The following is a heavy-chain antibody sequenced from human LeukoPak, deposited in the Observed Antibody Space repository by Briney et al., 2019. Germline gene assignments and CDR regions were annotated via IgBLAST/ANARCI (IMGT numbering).Heavy chain of an antibody. CDR2: ISSSSSYI. D-gene: IGHD3-3*01. CDR1: GFTFSSYS. V-gene: IGHV3-21*01. CDR3: AKGFTGDFWSGSETWFDP. J-gene: IGHJ5*02. Sequence: GGSLRLSCAASGFTFSSYSMNWVRQAPGKGLEWVSSISSSSSYIYYADSVKGRFTISRDNAKNSLYLQMNSLRAEDTAVYYCAKGFTGDFWSGSETWFDPWGQGTLVTVSS.